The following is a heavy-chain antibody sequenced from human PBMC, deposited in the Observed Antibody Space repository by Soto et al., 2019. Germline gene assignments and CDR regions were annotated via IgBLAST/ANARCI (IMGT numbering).Heavy chain of an antibody. Sequence: ASVKVSCKASGYTFTSYGIGWVRQAPGQGLEWMGWISAYNGNTNYAQKLQGRVTMTTDTSTSTAYMELRSLRSDDTAVYYCARDVYSSSSKYYYYYYGMDVWGQGTTVTVSS. CDR3: ARDVYSSSSKYYYYYYGMDV. CDR2: ISAYNGNT. V-gene: IGHV1-18*01. CDR1: GYTFTSYG. J-gene: IGHJ6*02. D-gene: IGHD6-6*01.